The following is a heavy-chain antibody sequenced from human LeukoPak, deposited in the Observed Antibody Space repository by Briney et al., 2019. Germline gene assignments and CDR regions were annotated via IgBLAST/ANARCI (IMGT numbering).Heavy chain of an antibody. CDR1: GFTFGDYV. Sequence: PGGSLRLSCTASGFTFGDYVMSWFRQAPGKGLEWVGFIRSKAYGGTTEYAASVKGRFTISRDDSKSIAYLQMNSLKTEDTAVYYCTRRRDWELDYYDSSGYSPTYDYWGQGTLVTVSS. CDR2: IRSKAYGGTT. J-gene: IGHJ4*02. D-gene: IGHD3-22*01. CDR3: TRRRDWELDYYDSSGYSPTYDY. V-gene: IGHV3-49*03.